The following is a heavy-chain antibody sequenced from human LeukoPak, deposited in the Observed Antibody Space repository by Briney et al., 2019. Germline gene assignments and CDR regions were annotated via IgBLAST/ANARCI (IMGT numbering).Heavy chain of an antibody. CDR2: IYYSGST. J-gene: IGHJ5*02. CDR1: GGSISSYY. CDR3: ARQNIAVAARGGFDP. D-gene: IGHD6-19*01. Sequence: KPSETLSLTCTVSGGSISSYYWSWIRQPPGKGLEWIGYIYYSGSTNYNPSLKSRVTISVDTSKNQFSLELSSVTAADTAVYYCARQNIAVAARGGFDPWGQGTLVTVSS. V-gene: IGHV4-59*01.